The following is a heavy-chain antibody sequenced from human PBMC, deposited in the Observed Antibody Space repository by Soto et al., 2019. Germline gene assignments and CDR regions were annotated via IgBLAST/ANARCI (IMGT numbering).Heavy chain of an antibody. CDR3: ARDYWSGDRYYYGMDV. V-gene: IGHV1-2*02. D-gene: IGHD3-3*01. J-gene: IGHJ6*02. CDR1: GYTFTGYY. CDR2: INPNSGGP. Sequence: ASVKVSCKASGYTFTGYYIHWVRQAPGQRLEWMGYINPNSGGPNSAQKFQGRVTMTRDTSISTAYMELSRLRSDDTAVYFCARDYWSGDRYYYGMDVWGQGPTVTAP.